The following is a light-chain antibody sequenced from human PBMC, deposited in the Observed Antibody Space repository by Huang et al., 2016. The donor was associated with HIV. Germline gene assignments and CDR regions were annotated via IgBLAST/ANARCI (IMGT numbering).Light chain of an antibody. V-gene: IGKV1-39*01. CDR1: QSLTNS. Sequence: DIQMTQSPSSLSASVGDRVTITCRASQSLTNSLNWYQQRPGEAPRLLIFGASNLQSGVPSRFSGTRSGTQFTLTINSLQAEDVAVYYCQHYYSTPPTFGQGTKLEIK. CDR2: GAS. CDR3: QHYYSTPPT. J-gene: IGKJ2*01.